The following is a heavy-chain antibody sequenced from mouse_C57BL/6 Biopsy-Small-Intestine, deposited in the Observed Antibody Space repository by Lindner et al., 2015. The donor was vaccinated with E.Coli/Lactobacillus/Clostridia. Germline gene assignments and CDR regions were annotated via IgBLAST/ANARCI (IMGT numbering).Heavy chain of an antibody. J-gene: IGHJ4*01. CDR3: ATIHGTSWYFFDY. D-gene: IGHD1-1*02. CDR2: IIPVLKTP. CDR1: GDTFSSNG. Sequence: SVKVSCKASGDTFSSNGISWVRQAPGQGLEWMGGIIPVLKTPNYAQKFQGRVTIIADKSTSTAYMELSSLTSEDTAVYFRATIHGTSWYFFDYWGQGTLVTVSS. V-gene: IGHV1-81*01.